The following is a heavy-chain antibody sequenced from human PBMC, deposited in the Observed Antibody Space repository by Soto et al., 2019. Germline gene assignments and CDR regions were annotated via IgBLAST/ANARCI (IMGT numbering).Heavy chain of an antibody. V-gene: IGHV3-30-3*01. Sequence: QVQLVESGGGVVQPGRSLRLSCAASGFTFSSYAMHWVRQAPGKGLEWVAVISYDGSNKYYADSVKGRFTISRDNSKNTLYLHMNSLRAEDTAVYYCARVEADWGQGTLVTVSS. CDR1: GFTFSSYA. CDR2: ISYDGSNK. D-gene: IGHD3-3*01. CDR3: ARVEAD. J-gene: IGHJ4*02.